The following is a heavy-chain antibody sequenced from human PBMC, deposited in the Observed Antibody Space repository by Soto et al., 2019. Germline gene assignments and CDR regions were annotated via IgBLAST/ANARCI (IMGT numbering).Heavy chain of an antibody. CDR2: ISGTDSRT. Sequence: EVQILESGGSLVQPGGSLRLSCTASGFTFSSAAMNWVRQAPGKGLEWVSIISGTDSRTYYADSVKGRFTISRDNSRNTLYLDMISLRAEDTAVYYCARSLDIHYKNWFDPWGHGTLVTVSS. D-gene: IGHD4-4*01. CDR3: ARSLDIHYKNWFDP. V-gene: IGHV3-23*01. CDR1: GFTFSSAA. J-gene: IGHJ5*02.